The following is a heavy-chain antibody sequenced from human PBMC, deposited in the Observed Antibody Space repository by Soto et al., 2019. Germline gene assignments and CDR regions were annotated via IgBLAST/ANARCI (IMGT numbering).Heavy chain of an antibody. CDR2: IYCSGST. Sequence: SETLSLTCTVSGASISSGGYYWSWIRQHPGKGLEWIGYIYCSGSTYYNPSLKSRVTISVDTSKNQFSLKLSSVTAADTAVYYCARLGRDYYYYGMDVWGQGTTVTVSS. J-gene: IGHJ6*02. CDR3: ARLGRDYYYYGMDV. V-gene: IGHV4-39*01. CDR1: GASISSGGYY.